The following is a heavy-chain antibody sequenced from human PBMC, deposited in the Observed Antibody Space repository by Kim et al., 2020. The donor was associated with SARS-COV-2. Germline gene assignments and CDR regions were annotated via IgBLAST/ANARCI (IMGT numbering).Heavy chain of an antibody. D-gene: IGHD3-22*01. CDR1: GLTFSDYA. V-gene: IGHV3-49*03. CDR3: ARGPYYYDSATYYYDF. J-gene: IGHJ4*02. CDR2: IRSKRYGETT. Sequence: GGSLRLSCTTSGLTFSDYAMSWFRQAPGKGLEWVAFIRSKRYGETTEYAASVKGRFTISREDSKRIAYLQMNGLKTEDTAVYFCARGPYYYDSATYYYDFWGQGTLVTVSS.